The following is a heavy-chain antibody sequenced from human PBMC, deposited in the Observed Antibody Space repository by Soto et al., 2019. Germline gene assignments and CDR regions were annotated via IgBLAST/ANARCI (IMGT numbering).Heavy chain of an antibody. Sequence: QVQLVESGGGVVQPGRSLRLSCAASGFTFSSYGMHWVRQAPGKGLEWVAVISYDGSKKYYADSVKGRFTISRDNSKNTLYLQMNSLRAEDTAVYYCAKSPAISVVVVAENYYMDVWGKGTTVTVSS. CDR2: ISYDGSKK. V-gene: IGHV3-30*18. CDR1: GFTFSSYG. J-gene: IGHJ6*03. CDR3: AKSPAISVVVVAENYYMDV. D-gene: IGHD2-15*01.